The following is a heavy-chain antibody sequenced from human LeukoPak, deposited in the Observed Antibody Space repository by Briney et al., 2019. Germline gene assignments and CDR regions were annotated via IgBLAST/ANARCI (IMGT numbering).Heavy chain of an antibody. Sequence: PGGSLRLSCAASGFTFSNYAMSWVRQAPGKGLEWVSPISGSGDSTSYADSVKGRFTISRDNSKNTLYLQMTRLGAEDTAVYFCAKGRGFTSSTCYNYWGQGTLVTVSS. J-gene: IGHJ4*02. V-gene: IGHV3-23*01. D-gene: IGHD2-2*02. CDR1: GFTFSNYA. CDR2: ISGSGDST. CDR3: AKGRGFTSSTCYNY.